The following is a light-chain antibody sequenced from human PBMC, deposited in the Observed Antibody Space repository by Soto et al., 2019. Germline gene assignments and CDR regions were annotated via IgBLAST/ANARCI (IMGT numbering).Light chain of an antibody. Sequence: DIQMTQSPSTLSASVGDRVTITCRASQSISTWLAWYQQKPGKAPKLLIYKASSLEGGVPSRFGGSGSGTLFNITISSLHPDDFATYYCQQYNNYPLTFGGGTKVDIK. CDR3: QQYNNYPLT. CDR1: QSISTW. J-gene: IGKJ4*01. V-gene: IGKV1-5*03. CDR2: KAS.